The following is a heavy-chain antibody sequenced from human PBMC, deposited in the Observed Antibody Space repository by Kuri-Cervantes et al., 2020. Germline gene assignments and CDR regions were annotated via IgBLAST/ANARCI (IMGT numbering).Heavy chain of an antibody. CDR2: IYSGGST. D-gene: IGHD6-13*01. V-gene: IGHV3-66*01. Sequence: GESLKISCAASGFIFSSYAINWVRQAPGKGLEWVSVIYSGGSTYYADSVKGRFTISRDNSKNTLYLQMNSLRAEDTAVYYCAREAGYSSSWYKHYYYGMDVWGQGTTVTVSS. CDR1: GFIFSSYA. J-gene: IGHJ6*02. CDR3: AREAGYSSSWYKHYYYGMDV.